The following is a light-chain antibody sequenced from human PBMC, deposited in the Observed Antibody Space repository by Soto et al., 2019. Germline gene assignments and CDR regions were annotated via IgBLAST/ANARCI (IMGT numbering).Light chain of an antibody. V-gene: IGKV1-9*01. Sequence: DIQLTQSPSFLSASVGDRVTITCRASQSISSYLAWYQQKPGKAPKLLIYAASALQSGVPSRFSGSGSGTEFTLTISSLQPEDFATYFCQQRVTFGQGTRLEIK. CDR1: QSISSY. CDR3: QQRVT. CDR2: AAS. J-gene: IGKJ5*01.